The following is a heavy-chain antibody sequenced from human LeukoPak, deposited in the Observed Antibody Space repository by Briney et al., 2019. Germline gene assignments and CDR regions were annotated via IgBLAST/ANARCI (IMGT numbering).Heavy chain of an antibody. J-gene: IGHJ6*03. CDR1: GGSISSYY. CDR3: ARLSAHIRFLEWKSGSFYYYMDV. V-gene: IGHV4-34*01. D-gene: IGHD3-3*01. CDR2: INHSGST. Sequence: SETLSLTCTVSGGSISSYYWSWIRQPPGKGLEWIGEINHSGSTNYNPSLKSRVTISVDTSKNQFSLKLSSVTAADTAVYYCARLSAHIRFLEWKSGSFYYYMDVWGKGTTVTVSS.